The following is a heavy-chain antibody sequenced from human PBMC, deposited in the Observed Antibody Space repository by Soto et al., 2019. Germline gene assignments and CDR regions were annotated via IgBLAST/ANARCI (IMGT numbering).Heavy chain of an antibody. CDR3: ASDSYGSLGLDY. CDR2: IYYSGSA. D-gene: IGHD5-18*01. J-gene: IGHJ4*02. Sequence: SETLSLTCTVSGCSSSSGDAYWTWLRQHPGTGLEWIGYIYYSGSAYYNPSLKSRVTISVDTSKNQFSLKLSSVTAADTAMYYCASDSYGSLGLDYWGQGTLVTVSS. V-gene: IGHV4-31*03. CDR1: GCSSSSGDAY.